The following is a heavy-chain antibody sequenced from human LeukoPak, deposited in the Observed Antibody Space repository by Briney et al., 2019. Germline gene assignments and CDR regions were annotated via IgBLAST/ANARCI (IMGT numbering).Heavy chain of an antibody. CDR1: GFTFSSYA. D-gene: IGHD1-20*01. V-gene: IGHV3-23*01. Sequence: PGGSLRLSCAASGFTFSSYAMSWVRQAPGKGLEWVSAISGSGGSTYYADSVKGRFTISRDNSKNTLYLQMNSLRAEDTAVYYCAKVRYNWNGGPNWFDPWGQGTLVTVSS. J-gene: IGHJ5*02. CDR2: ISGSGGST. CDR3: AKVRYNWNGGPNWFDP.